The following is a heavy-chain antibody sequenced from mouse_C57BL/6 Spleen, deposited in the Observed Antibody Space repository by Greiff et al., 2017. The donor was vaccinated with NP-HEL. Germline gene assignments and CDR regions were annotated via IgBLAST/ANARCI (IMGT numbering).Heavy chain of an antibody. V-gene: IGHV5-17*01. CDR2: ISSGSSTI. D-gene: IGHD2-1*01. J-gene: IGHJ1*03. Sequence: EVQLVESGGGLVKPGGSLKLSCAASGFTFSDYGMHWVRQAPEKGLEWVAYISSGSSTIYYADTVKGRFTISRDNAKNTLFLQMTSLRSEDTAMYYCARGGIYYGNYVTSWYFDVWGTGTTVTVSS. CDR1: GFTFSDYG. CDR3: ARGGIYYGNYVTSWYFDV.